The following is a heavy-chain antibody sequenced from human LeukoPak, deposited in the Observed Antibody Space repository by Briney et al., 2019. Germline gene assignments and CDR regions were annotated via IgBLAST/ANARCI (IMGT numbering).Heavy chain of an antibody. D-gene: IGHD6-13*01. V-gene: IGHV4-31*03. J-gene: IGHJ5*02. Sequence: SQTLSLTCTVSGGSISSGGYYWSWIRQHPGEGLEWIGYIYYSGSTYYNPSLKSRVTISVDTSKNQFSLKLSSVTAADTAVYCCARAELTAAGWFDPWGQGTLVTVSS. CDR2: IYYSGST. CDR3: ARAELTAAGWFDP. CDR1: GGSISSGGYY.